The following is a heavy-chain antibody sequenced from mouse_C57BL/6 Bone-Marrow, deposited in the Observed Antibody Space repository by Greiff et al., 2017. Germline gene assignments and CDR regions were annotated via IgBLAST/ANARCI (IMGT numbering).Heavy chain of an antibody. CDR1: GYTFTSYW. Sequence: QVQLQQPGAELVRPGSSVKLSCTASGYTFTSYWMHWVKQRPIQGLEWIGNIDPSDSETHYTQTFKDKATLTVDKSSSTAYMQLSSLTSEDSAVYYCAREDSSGYAFAYWGQGTLVTVSA. CDR3: AREDSSGYAFAY. V-gene: IGHV1-52*01. J-gene: IGHJ3*01. CDR2: IDPSDSET. D-gene: IGHD3-2*02.